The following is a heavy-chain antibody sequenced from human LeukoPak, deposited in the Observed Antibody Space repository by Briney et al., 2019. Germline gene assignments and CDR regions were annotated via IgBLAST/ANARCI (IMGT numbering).Heavy chain of an antibody. CDR2: INPNSGGT. Sequence: GASVKVSCKASGYTFTGYYMHWVRQAPGQGLEWMGWINPNSGGTNYAQKFQGRVTMTRDTSISTAYMELSRLRSDDTAVYYCARALDVPAARFDPWGQGTLVTVSS. CDR1: GYTFTGYY. J-gene: IGHJ5*02. CDR3: ARALDVPAARFDP. V-gene: IGHV1-2*02. D-gene: IGHD2-2*01.